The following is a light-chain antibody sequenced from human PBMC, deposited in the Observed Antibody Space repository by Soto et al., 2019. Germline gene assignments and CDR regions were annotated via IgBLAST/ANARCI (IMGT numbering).Light chain of an antibody. Sequence: AIRMTQSPSSLSASTGDRVTITCRASQGISSYLAWYQQKPGKAPKLLIYAASTLQSGVPSRFSGSGSGTDFTLTISCLQSEDFATYYCQQYYSYPLINFGQGTRREIK. V-gene: IGKV1-8*01. J-gene: IGKJ5*01. CDR2: AAS. CDR3: QQYYSYPLIN. CDR1: QGISSY.